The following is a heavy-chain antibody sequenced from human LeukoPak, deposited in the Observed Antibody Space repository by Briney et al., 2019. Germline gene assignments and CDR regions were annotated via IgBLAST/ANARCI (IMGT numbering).Heavy chain of an antibody. D-gene: IGHD6-6*01. CDR3: ARDYPHPAARRGLDY. J-gene: IGHJ4*02. V-gene: IGHV1-2*02. Sequence: ASVKVSCKASGYTFTGYYMHWVRQAPGQGLEWMGWINPNSGGTNYAQKFQGRVTMTRDTSISTAYMELSRLRSDDTAVYYCARDYPHPAARRGLDYWGQGTLVTVSS. CDR1: GYTFTGYY. CDR2: INPNSGGT.